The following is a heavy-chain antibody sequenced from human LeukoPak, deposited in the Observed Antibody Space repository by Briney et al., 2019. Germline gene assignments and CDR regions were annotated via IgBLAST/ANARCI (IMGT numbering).Heavy chain of an antibody. J-gene: IGHJ4*02. D-gene: IGHD4-17*01. CDR2: IIPIFGTA. Sequence: SVKVSCKASGGTFSSCAISWVRQAPGQGLEWMGGIIPIFGTANYAQKFQGRVTITADESTSTAYMELSSLRSEDTAVYYCARPDGDYGDYGNFDYWGQGTLVTVSS. V-gene: IGHV1-69*13. CDR3: ARPDGDYGDYGNFDY. CDR1: GGTFSSCA.